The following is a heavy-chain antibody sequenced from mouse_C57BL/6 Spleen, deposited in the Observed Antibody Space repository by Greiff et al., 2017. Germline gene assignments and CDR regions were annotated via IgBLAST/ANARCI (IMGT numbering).Heavy chain of an antibody. J-gene: IGHJ2*01. V-gene: IGHV1-52*01. Sequence: QVQLQQPGAELVRPGSSVKLSCKASGYTFTSYWMHWVKQRPIQGLEWIGNIDPSDSETHYNQKFKDKATLTVDKSSSTAYMQLSSLTSEDSAVYYCARRSNWYYFDYWGQGTTRTVSS. D-gene: IGHD4-1*02. CDR2: IDPSDSET. CDR1: GYTFTSYW. CDR3: ARRSNWYYFDY.